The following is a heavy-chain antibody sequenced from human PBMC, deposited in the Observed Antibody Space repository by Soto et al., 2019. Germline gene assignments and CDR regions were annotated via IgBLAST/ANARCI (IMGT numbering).Heavy chain of an antibody. V-gene: IGHV4-4*02. D-gene: IGHD6-19*01. CDR1: GGSISSSNW. Sequence: QVQLQESGPGLVKPSGTLSLTCAVSGGSISSSNWWTWVRQPPGKGLEWIGEIYHSGSTTYNPSLNSRVTISVDKSKNQFCLKLGSVTAADPAVYYSARGEAVAGPQFDYWGQGTLVNVSS. CDR2: IYHSGST. J-gene: IGHJ4*02. CDR3: ARGEAVAGPQFDY.